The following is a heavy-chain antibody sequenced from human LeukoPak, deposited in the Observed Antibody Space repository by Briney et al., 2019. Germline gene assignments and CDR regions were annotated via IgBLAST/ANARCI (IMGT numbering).Heavy chain of an antibody. J-gene: IGHJ4*02. CDR3: VRGTPTPGMDY. Sequence: ASVKVSCKASGGTFSSYAISWVRQAPGQGLEWMGNIDTTTGNPRYAQDFTGRFVFSLDTSVSTAYLQITSLKADDTAAYYCVRGTPTPGMDYWGQGTQVTVSS. CDR2: IDTTTGNP. V-gene: IGHV7-4-1*02. D-gene: IGHD3-10*01. CDR1: GGTFSSYA.